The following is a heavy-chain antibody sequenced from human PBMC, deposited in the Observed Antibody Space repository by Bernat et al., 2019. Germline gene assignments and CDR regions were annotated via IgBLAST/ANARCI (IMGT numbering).Heavy chain of an antibody. CDR2: ISYDGSNK. CDR3: ARDGDSYDFWSGNNWFDP. Sequence: QVQLVESGGGVVQPGRSLRLSCAASGFTFSSYAMHWVRQAPGKGLEWVAVISYDGSNKYYADSVKGRFTISRDNSKNTLYLQMNSLRAEDTAVYYCARDGDSYDFWSGNNWFDPWGQGTLVTVSS. D-gene: IGHD3-3*01. V-gene: IGHV3-30-3*01. J-gene: IGHJ5*02. CDR1: GFTFSSYA.